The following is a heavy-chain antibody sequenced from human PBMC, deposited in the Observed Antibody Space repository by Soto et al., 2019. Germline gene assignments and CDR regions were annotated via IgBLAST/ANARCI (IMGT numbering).Heavy chain of an antibody. J-gene: IGHJ6*02. CDR1: GGSFSGYY. CDR2: INHSGDT. D-gene: IGHD3-10*01. CDR3: ARGRGVRGSIIITYYYYGLDV. V-gene: IGHV4-34*02. Sequence: QVQLQQWGAGLLKPSETLSLTCAVYGGSFSGYYRSWIRQPPGKGLEWIGEINHSGDTNYNPSLKSRVTISVDTSKNQFSLKLTSETAADTAVYYCARGRGVRGSIIITYYYYGLDVWGQGTTVTVSS.